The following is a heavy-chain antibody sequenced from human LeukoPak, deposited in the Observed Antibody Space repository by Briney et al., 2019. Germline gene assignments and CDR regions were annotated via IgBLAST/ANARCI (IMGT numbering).Heavy chain of an antibody. J-gene: IGHJ4*02. CDR3: ARDSRIVMVRGPWDY. D-gene: IGHD3-10*01. Sequence: ASVKVSCKASGYTFTSYGISWVRQAPGQGLEWMGWISAYNGNTNYAQKLQGRVTMTTDTSTSTAYMELRSLRSDDTAVYYCARDSRIVMVRGPWDYWGQGTLVTVSS. CDR2: ISAYNGNT. V-gene: IGHV1-18*01. CDR1: GYTFTSYG.